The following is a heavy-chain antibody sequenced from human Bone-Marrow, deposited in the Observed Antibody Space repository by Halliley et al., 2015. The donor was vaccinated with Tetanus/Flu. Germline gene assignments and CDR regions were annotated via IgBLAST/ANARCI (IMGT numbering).Heavy chain of an antibody. Sequence: ISFDGTNKNYPDSLRGRFTVSRDNSKNTLYLEMNSLRLEDTAVYHCVRESAELFYSSYLFDAWGQGTPVTVSS. CDR2: ISFDGTNK. J-gene: IGHJ4*01. D-gene: IGHD4-4*01. V-gene: IGHV3-30-3*01. CDR3: VRESAELFYSSYLFDA.